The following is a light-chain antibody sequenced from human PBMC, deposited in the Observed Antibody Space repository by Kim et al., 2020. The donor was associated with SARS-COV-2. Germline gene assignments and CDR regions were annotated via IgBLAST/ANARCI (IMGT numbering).Light chain of an antibody. V-gene: IGLV3-1*01. CDR1: NLENKY. CDR3: QAWDSRNYV. CDR2: QNI. Sequence: VSPGETASFPCSGDNLENKYVCWYQQKPCQSPVLVMYQNIKRPSGIPERFSGSNSGNTATLTISGTQGLDEADYYCQAWDSRNYVFGTGTKVTVL. J-gene: IGLJ1*01.